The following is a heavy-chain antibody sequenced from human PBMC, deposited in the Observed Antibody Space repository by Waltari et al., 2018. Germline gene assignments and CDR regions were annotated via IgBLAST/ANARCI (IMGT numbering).Heavy chain of an antibody. Sequence: EVQLVESGGGLVQPGGSLRLSCAASGFTFSSYWMSWVRQAPGKGLEWVANIKQDGSEKYYVDSVKGRFTISRDNAKNSLYLQMNSLRAEDTAVYYCARDQYYDSSGYYSNDAFDIWGQGTMVTISS. CDR1: GFTFSSYW. D-gene: IGHD3-22*01. CDR3: ARDQYYDSSGYYSNDAFDI. J-gene: IGHJ3*02. CDR2: IKQDGSEK. V-gene: IGHV3-7*01.